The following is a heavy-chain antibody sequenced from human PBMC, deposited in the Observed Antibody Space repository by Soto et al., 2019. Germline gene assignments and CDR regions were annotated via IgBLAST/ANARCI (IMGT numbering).Heavy chain of an antibody. J-gene: IGHJ4*02. Sequence: QVQLVESGGGVVQPGRSLRLSCAASGFSFNNYAMHWVRQAPGKGLDWVAVISSDGSVKYYADSVKGRFTVSRDDSKTTLYLQMNSLRPEDTAVYYCVRDDWTGSPLFDYWGQGTLVTVSS. CDR2: ISSDGSVK. D-gene: IGHD3-9*01. CDR1: GFSFNNYA. V-gene: IGHV3-30-3*01. CDR3: VRDDWTGSPLFDY.